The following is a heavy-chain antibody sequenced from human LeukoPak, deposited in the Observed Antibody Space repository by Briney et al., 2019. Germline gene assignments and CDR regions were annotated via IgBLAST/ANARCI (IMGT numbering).Heavy chain of an antibody. D-gene: IGHD3-9*01. CDR1: GFTFSSFG. V-gene: IGHV3-30*18. CDR3: AKEGRYFDWLDF. Sequence: GGSLRLSCAASGFTFSSFGMHWVRQGPGKGLEWVSVLSYDGHKAYYADSVKGRFTISRDNSKNTLYLQMNSLSADDMAIYYCAKEGRYFDWLDFWGQGTLVTVSS. J-gene: IGHJ4*02. CDR2: LSYDGHKA.